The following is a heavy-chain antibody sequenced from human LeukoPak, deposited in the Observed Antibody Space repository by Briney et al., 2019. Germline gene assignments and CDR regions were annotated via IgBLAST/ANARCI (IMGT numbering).Heavy chain of an antibody. Sequence: GGSLRLSCAASGFPFSSYSMNWVRQAPGKGLEWVSSISSSSSYIYYADSVKGRFTISGDNAKNSLYLQMNSLRAEDTAVYYCARSNTGSGYYSYGMDVWGQGTTVTVSS. CDR2: ISSSSSYI. V-gene: IGHV3-21*01. D-gene: IGHD3-3*01. CDR3: ARSNTGSGYYSYGMDV. J-gene: IGHJ6*02. CDR1: GFPFSSYS.